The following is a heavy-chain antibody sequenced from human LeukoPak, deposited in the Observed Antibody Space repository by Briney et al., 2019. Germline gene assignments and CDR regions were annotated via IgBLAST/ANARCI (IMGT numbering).Heavy chain of an antibody. D-gene: IGHD2-21*02. CDR1: GGSISSGDYY. CDR2: IYSSGST. CDR3: ARGSLLLEN. J-gene: IGHJ4*02. Sequence: PSQTLSLTCTVSGGSISSGDYYWSWTRHPPGKGLEWIGYIYSSGSTYYNPSLKSRVTISVDTSKNQFSLKLSSVTAADTAVYYCARGSLLLENWGQGTLVTVSS. V-gene: IGHV4-30-4*01.